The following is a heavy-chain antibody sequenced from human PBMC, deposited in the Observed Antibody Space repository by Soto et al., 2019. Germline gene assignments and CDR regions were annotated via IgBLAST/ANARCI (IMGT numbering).Heavy chain of an antibody. Sequence: EVQLVESGGGLVKPGGSLRLSCAASGFTFSNAWMSWVRQAPGKGLEWVGRIKSKTDGGTTDYAAPVKGRFTISRDDSKNTLYLQMNSLKTEDTAVYYCTTHLRPWELARDYWGQGTLVTVSS. V-gene: IGHV3-15*01. CDR1: GFTFSNAW. J-gene: IGHJ4*02. CDR3: TTHLRPWELARDY. CDR2: IKSKTDGGTT. D-gene: IGHD1-26*01.